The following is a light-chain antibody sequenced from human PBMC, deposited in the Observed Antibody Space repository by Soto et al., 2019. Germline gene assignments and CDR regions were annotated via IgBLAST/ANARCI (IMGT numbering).Light chain of an antibody. J-gene: IGKJ4*02. CDR2: GAS. CDR1: QSVASSY. V-gene: IGKV3-20*01. Sequence: EIVLTQSPGTLSLSPGEGATLSCRASQSVASSYLAWYQQKPGQAPRLIIYGASNRATGTPDKFSGGGSGTDFTLTISRLEPEDFAVYYCQQYGSSPLTFGGGTKVEIK. CDR3: QQYGSSPLT.